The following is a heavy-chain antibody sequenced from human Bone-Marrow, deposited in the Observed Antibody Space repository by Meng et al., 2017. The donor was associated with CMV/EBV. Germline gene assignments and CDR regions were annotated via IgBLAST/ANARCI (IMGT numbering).Heavy chain of an antibody. CDR3: ARAWYRRSFYGKDV. V-gene: IGHV3-33*01. J-gene: IGHJ6*02. D-gene: IGHD1-26*01. CDR1: GFIFSNHG. CDR2: IRNDGSNK. Sequence: GGSLRLSCTASGFIFSNHGMHWVRQAPGKGLEWVAIIRNDGSNKYYADSVTGRFTTSRDNSKNTLYLHMNSLRAEDTAVYYCARAWYRRSFYGKDVWGQGTTVTVSS.